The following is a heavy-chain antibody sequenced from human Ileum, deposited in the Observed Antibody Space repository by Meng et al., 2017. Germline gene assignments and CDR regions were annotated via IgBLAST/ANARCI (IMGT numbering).Heavy chain of an antibody. CDR2: INSDGSST. Sequence: VQVVEAGGGLVQPGGSMRLSCAASGFTFSSYWMHWVCQAPGKGLVWVSRINSDGSSTSYADSVKGRFTISRDNAKNTLYLQMNSLRAEDTAVYYCARGYDFWSGPDYWGQGTLVTVSS. CDR3: ARGYDFWSGPDY. V-gene: IGHV3-74*02. D-gene: IGHD3-3*01. CDR1: GFTFSSYW. J-gene: IGHJ4*02.